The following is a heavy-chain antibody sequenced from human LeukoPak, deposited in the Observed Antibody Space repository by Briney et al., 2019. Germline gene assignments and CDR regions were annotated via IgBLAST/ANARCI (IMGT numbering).Heavy chain of an antibody. V-gene: IGHV3-23*01. CDR1: GFTFSSYA. D-gene: IGHD5-18*01. Sequence: GGSLRLSCAASGFTFSSYAVSWVRQAPGKGLEWVSAISGSGGSTYYADSVKGRFTISRDNSKNTLYLQMNSLRAEDTAVYYCAKVPLWIQLWVGLDYWGQGTLVTVSS. J-gene: IGHJ4*02. CDR3: AKVPLWIQLWVGLDY. CDR2: ISGSGGST.